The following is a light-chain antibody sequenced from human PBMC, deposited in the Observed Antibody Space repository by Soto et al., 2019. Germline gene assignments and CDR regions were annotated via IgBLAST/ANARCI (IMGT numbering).Light chain of an antibody. CDR3: HQYGSSPRT. CDR2: GAS. J-gene: IGKJ1*01. CDR1: KSVSSSC. V-gene: IGKV3-20*01. Sequence: EIVLTQSPGTLSLSPGERATLSCRASKSVSSSCLAWYQQKPGQAPRLLIYGASSRATGIPDRFSGSGSGTDFTLTISRLEPEDFALYYCHQYGSSPRTFDQGTKVEIK.